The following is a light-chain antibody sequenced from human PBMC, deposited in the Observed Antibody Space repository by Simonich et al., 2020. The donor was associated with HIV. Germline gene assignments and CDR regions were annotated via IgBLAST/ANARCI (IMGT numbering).Light chain of an antibody. CDR3: PLT. V-gene: IGKV4-1*01. J-gene: IGKJ4*01. CDR1: QSVLPSSDNKNY. Sequence: DIVMTQSPDSLTVSLGERATINCKSSQSVLPSSDNKNYLAWYQQKPRQPPKLLISWAPTRQSGVPDRFSGSGSGTDFTLTISSLQAEDVAVYITPLTFGGGTKVEIK. CDR2: WAP.